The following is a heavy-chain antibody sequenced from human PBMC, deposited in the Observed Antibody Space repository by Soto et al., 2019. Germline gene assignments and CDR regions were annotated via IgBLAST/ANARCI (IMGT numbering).Heavy chain of an antibody. CDR1: GGSISSYY. D-gene: IGHD5-12*01. CDR2: IYYGGST. J-gene: IGHJ4*02. CDR3: ARHTSYSGYVGYFDY. V-gene: IGHV4-59*08. Sequence: QVQLQESGPGLVKPSETLSLTCTVSGGSISSYYWSWIRQPPGKGLEWIGYIYYGGSTNYNPSLKSRVTISVDTSKNQFSLKLSSVTAADTAVYYCARHTSYSGYVGYFDYWGQGTLVTVSS.